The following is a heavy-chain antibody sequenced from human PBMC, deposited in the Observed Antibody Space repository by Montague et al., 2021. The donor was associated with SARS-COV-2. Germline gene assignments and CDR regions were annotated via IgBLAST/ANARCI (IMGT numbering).Heavy chain of an antibody. CDR1: GFTFSSYA. Sequence: SLRLSCSASGFTFSSYAMHWVRQAPGKGLEWMAVISYDGSNKYYXDSVKGRFTISRDNSKNTLYLQVNSLRAEDTAVYYCARGTGISSGWFDYWGQGTLVTVSS. CDR2: ISYDGSNK. V-gene: IGHV3-30-3*01. J-gene: IGHJ4*02. CDR3: ARGTGISSGWFDY. D-gene: IGHD6-19*01.